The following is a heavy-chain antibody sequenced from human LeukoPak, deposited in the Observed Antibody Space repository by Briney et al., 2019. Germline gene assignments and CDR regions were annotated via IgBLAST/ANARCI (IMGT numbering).Heavy chain of an antibody. CDR3: ATHYDILTGYRY. Sequence: ASVEVSCKVSGYTLTELSMHWVRQAPGKGLEWMGGFDPEDGETIYAQKFQGRVTMTEDTSTDTAYMELSSLRSEDTAVYYCATHYDILTGYRYWGQGTLVTVSS. J-gene: IGHJ4*02. CDR2: FDPEDGET. CDR1: GYTLTELS. D-gene: IGHD3-9*01. V-gene: IGHV1-24*01.